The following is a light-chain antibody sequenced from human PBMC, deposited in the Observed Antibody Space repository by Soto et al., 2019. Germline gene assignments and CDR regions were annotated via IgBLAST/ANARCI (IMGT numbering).Light chain of an antibody. J-gene: IGLJ3*02. CDR2: QVN. CDR3: SSLTSSNTGV. Sequence: QSVLTQPASVSGSPGQSITISCTGTNSDVGGYDYVSWYQHYPGKAPKLLIYQVNNRPSGVSSRFSGSKSGNTASLTFSGLQAEDEADYYCSSLTSSNTGVFGGGTQLTVL. CDR1: NSDVGGYDY. V-gene: IGLV2-14*01.